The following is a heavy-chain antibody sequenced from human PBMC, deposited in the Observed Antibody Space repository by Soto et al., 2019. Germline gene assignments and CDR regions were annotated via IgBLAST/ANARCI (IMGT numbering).Heavy chain of an antibody. V-gene: IGHV4-59*01. CDR1: GGSISSYY. CDR3: ARTSDAYDSSGYCGMDV. J-gene: IGHJ6*02. CDR2: IDYSGST. Sequence: QVQLQESGPGLVKPSETLSLTCTVSGGSISSYYWSWIRQPPGKGLEWIGYIDYSGSTNYNPSLRIRVTISVDTSKNHFYLKLSSVTGADTAVYYCARTSDAYDSSGYCGMDVWGQGTTVTVSS. D-gene: IGHD3-22*01.